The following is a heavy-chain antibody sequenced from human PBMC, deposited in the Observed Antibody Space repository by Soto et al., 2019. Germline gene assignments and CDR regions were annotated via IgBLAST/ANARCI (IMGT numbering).Heavy chain of an antibody. Sequence: QPGGSLRLSCAASGFTFSSHGMIWVRQAPGKGLEWVSYISSTSSTKSYADSVRGRFTISRDNAKNSLYLQMNSLRDEDTAVYYCARRITMVQGPYYYYGMDVWGQGTTVTVSS. CDR3: ARRITMVQGPYYYYGMDV. CDR2: ISSTSSTK. J-gene: IGHJ6*02. CDR1: GFTFSSHG. D-gene: IGHD3-10*01. V-gene: IGHV3-48*02.